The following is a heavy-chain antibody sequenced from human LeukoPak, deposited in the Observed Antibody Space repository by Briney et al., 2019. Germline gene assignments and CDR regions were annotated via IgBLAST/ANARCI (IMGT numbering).Heavy chain of an antibody. CDR2: IDPSNSYT. CDR3: EIPFSNVREGGSAFDI. D-gene: IGHD3-10*02. Sequence: GESLKISGTCAFYCFTNYWIKWGRPMPGKGLEWMGRIDPSNSYTNYSPSFQGHVTISADKSISTAYLQWSSLKGPDTAMYYCEIPFSNVREGGSAFDIWGQGTMVTVSS. CDR1: FYCFTNYW. J-gene: IGHJ3*02. V-gene: IGHV5-10-1*01.